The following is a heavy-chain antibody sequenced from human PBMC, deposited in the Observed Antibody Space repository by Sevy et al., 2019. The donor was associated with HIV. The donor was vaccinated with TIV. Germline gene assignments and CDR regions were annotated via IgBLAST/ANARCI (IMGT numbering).Heavy chain of an antibody. Sequence: ASVKVSCKASGYTFTSYDINWVRQATGQGLEWMGWMNPNSGNTGYAQKFQGRVTMTRNTSISTAYMELSSLGSEETAIYYCARYYYDSSGYYDYSGMDVWGQGTTVTVSS. D-gene: IGHD3-22*01. CDR2: MNPNSGNT. J-gene: IGHJ6*02. CDR1: GYTFTSYD. CDR3: ARYYYDSSGYYDYSGMDV. V-gene: IGHV1-8*01.